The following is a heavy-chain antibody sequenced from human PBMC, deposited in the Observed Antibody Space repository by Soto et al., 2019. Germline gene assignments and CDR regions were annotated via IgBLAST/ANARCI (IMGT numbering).Heavy chain of an antibody. V-gene: IGHV1-18*01. CDR2: ISAYNGNT. D-gene: IGHD1-26*01. Sequence: ASVKVSCKASGYTFTSYAMHWVRQAPGQRLEWMGWISAYNGNTNYAQKLQGRVTMTTDTSTSTAYMELRSLRSDDTAVYYCARDKGGSYSGPWGQGTLVTVSS. CDR3: ARDKGGSYSGP. CDR1: GYTFTSYA. J-gene: IGHJ5*02.